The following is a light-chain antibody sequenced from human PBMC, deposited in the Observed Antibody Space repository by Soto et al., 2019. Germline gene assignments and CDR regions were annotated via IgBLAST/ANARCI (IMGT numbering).Light chain of an antibody. CDR3: SSYTSSSTLVV. V-gene: IGLV2-14*01. CDR2: EVS. J-gene: IGLJ1*01. Sequence: ALTQPASVSGSPGQSITISCTGTSSDVGGYNYVSWYQQHPGKAPKLMIYEVSNRPSGVSNRFSGSKSGNTASLTISGLQAEDEADYYCSSYTSSSTLVVFGTGTKVTVL. CDR1: SSDVGGYNY.